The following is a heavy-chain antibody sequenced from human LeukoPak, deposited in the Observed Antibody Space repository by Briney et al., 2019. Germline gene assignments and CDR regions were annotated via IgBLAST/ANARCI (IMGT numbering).Heavy chain of an antibody. CDR1: GFTFSNAW. V-gene: IGHV3-15*01. CDR2: IKSKTDGGTT. D-gene: IGHD3-3*01. Sequence: GGSLRLSCAASGFTFSNAWMSWVRQAPGKGLEWVGRIKSKTDGGTTDYAAPVKGRFSISRDDSKNTLYLQMNSLKTEDTAVYYCSTEVRFLEWLLSYYYYYYGMDVWGQGTTVTVSS. CDR3: STEVRFLEWLLSYYYYYYGMDV. J-gene: IGHJ6*02.